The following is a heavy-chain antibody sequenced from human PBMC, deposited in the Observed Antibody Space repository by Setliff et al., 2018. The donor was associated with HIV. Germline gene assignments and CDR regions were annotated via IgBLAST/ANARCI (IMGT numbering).Heavy chain of an antibody. J-gene: IGHJ4*02. CDR3: ARDATRGGDFDY. CDR2: ISGSGDRT. V-gene: IGHV3-23*01. Sequence: LTCAASGFTFNTYAMSWVRQAPGKGLEWVSVISGSGDRTYYAPAVRGRFTISRDNVKNILYLQMNSLRAEDTAVYYCARDATRGGDFDYWGQGTLVTVSS. CDR1: GFTFNTYA. D-gene: IGHD1-26*01.